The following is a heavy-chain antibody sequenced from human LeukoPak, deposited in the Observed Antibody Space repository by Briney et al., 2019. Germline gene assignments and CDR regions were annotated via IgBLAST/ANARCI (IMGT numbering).Heavy chain of an antibody. J-gene: IGHJ4*02. CDR2: IYTSGST. CDR3: AVDYSKTRLGY. V-gene: IGHV4-4*07. D-gene: IGHD4-11*01. CDR1: GGSISSYY. Sequence: SETLSLTCTVSGGSISSYYWSWIRQPTGKGLEWIGRIYTSGSTNYNPSLKSRVTMSVDTSKNQFSLKLSSVTAADTAVYYCAVDYSKTRLGYWGQGTLVTVSS.